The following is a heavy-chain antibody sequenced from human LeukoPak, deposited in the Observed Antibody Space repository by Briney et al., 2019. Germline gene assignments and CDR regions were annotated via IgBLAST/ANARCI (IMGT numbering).Heavy chain of an antibody. CDR2: INHSGST. CDR3: ARDAGLPVGYFDL. CDR1: GGSFSGYY. V-gene: IGHV4-34*01. D-gene: IGHD2-2*01. J-gene: IGHJ2*01. Sequence: TSETLSLTCAVYGGSFSGYYWSWIRQPPGKGLEWIGEINHSGSTNYNPSLKSRVTISVDTSKNQFSLKLSSVTAADTAVYYCARDAGLPVGYFDLWGRGTLVTVSS.